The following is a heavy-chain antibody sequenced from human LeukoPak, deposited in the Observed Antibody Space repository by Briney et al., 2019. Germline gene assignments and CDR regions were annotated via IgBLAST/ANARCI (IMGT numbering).Heavy chain of an antibody. V-gene: IGHV3-74*01. CDR3: ARAWADPFDY. CDR2: LSGDGGTT. J-gene: IGHJ4*02. Sequence: PGGSLRLSCAASDFTFSSHWMYWVRQAPGKGLVWVARLSGDGGTTRHADSVKGRFTISRDNAKNSLYLQMNSLRADDTALYYCARAWADPFDYWGQGTLVTVSS. CDR1: DFTFSSHW. D-gene: IGHD1-26*01.